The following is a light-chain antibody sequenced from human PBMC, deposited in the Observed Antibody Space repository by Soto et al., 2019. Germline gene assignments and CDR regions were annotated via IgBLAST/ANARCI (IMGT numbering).Light chain of an antibody. CDR1: SSDVGGYNF. CDR3: SSYAGSNNLG. J-gene: IGLJ2*01. CDR2: EVS. Sequence: QPVLTQPPSASGSPGQSVTISCTGTSSDVGGYNFVSWYQQHPGKAPKLMISEVSQRPSGVPDRFSGSKSGNTASLTVSGLQAEDEADYYCSSYAGSNNLGFGGGTKLTVL. V-gene: IGLV2-8*01.